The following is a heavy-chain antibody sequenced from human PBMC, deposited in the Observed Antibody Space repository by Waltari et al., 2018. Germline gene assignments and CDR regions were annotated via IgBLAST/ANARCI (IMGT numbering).Heavy chain of an antibody. CDR1: GYSISSGYY. J-gene: IGHJ6*02. CDR3: AKAPYYYYGMDV. Sequence: QVQLQESGPGLVKPSETLSLTCAVSGYSISSGYYWGWIRQPPGKGLEWIGSIYHSGRTYYNPSLKSRVTISVDTSKNQFSLKLSSVTAADTAVYYCAKAPYYYYGMDVWGQGTTVTVSS. V-gene: IGHV4-38-2*01. CDR2: IYHSGRT.